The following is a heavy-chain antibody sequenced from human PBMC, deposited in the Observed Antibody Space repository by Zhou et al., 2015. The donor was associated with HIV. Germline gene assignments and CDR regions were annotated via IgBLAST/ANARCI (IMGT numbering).Heavy chain of an antibody. D-gene: IGHD5-12*01. CDR2: IIPSFETA. V-gene: IGHV1-69*12. CDR1: GGTFNNFA. Sequence: QVQLVQSGAEVKKPGSSVKVSCKASGGTFNNFAISWVRQAPGQGLEWMGGIIPSFETAKYAEKFQGRIAITADESTSTVYMDLSSLRSEDTAVYYCARSLGGYDGYWYFDLWGRGTLVTVSS. CDR3: ARSLGGYDGYWYFDL. J-gene: IGHJ2*01.